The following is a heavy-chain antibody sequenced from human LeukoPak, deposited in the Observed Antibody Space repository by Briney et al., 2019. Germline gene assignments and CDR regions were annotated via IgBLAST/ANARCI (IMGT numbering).Heavy chain of an antibody. Sequence: SVTLSLTCTVSADSISSSSYYWGWIRQPPGKGLERIGSICYSGSTYYNPSLKSRVTISVDTSKNQFSLKLSSVTAADTAVYYCAKAPVGGDAFDIWGQGTMVTVSS. CDR3: AKAPVGGDAFDI. CDR2: ICYSGST. V-gene: IGHV4-39*07. J-gene: IGHJ3*02. D-gene: IGHD1-26*01. CDR1: ADSISSSSYY.